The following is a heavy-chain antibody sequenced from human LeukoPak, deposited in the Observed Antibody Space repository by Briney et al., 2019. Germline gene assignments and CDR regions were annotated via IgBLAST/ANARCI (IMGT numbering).Heavy chain of an antibody. V-gene: IGHV4-39*01. CDR2: IYYSGST. J-gene: IGHJ6*03. CDR3: ARHRGSGRDYYYYYYYMDV. D-gene: IGHD3-16*01. CDR1: GGSISSSSYY. Sequence: PSETLSLTCTVSGGSISSSSYYWGWIRQPPGKGLEWIGSIYYSGSTYYNPSLKSRVTISVDTSKNQFSLKLSSVTAADTAVYYCARHRGSGRDYYYYYYYMDVWGKGTTVTVSS.